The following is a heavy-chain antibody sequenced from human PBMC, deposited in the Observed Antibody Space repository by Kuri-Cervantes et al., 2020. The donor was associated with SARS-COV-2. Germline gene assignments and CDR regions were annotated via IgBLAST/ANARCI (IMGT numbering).Heavy chain of an antibody. V-gene: IGHV3-48*02. CDR2: ISSSSSTI. CDR1: GFTFSSYS. D-gene: IGHD3-22*01. J-gene: IGHJ5*02. CDR3: ASSDSSGLP. Sequence: GESLKISCAASGFTFSSYSMNWVRQAPGKGLEWISYISSSSSTIYYADSVKGRFTISRDNAKNSLYLQMNSLRDEDTAVYYCASSDSSGLPWGQGTLVTVSS.